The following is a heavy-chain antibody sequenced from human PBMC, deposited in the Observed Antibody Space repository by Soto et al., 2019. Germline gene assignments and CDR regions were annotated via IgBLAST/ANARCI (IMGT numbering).Heavy chain of an antibody. D-gene: IGHD3-16*01. CDR2: IYYSGST. CDR1: GGSISSSSYY. V-gene: IGHV4-39*01. J-gene: IGHJ4*02. Sequence: PSETPSLTCTVSGGSISSSSYYWGWIRQPPGKGLEWIGSIYYSGSTYYNPSLKSRVTISVDTSKNQFSLKLSSVTAADTAVYYCARFRGRWLHVAGSDHYWGQGTLVTVSS. CDR3: ARFRGRWLHVAGSDHY.